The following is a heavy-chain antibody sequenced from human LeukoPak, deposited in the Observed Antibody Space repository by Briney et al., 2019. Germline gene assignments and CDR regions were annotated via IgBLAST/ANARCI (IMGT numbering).Heavy chain of an antibody. J-gene: IGHJ4*02. D-gene: IGHD6-13*01. Sequence: GGSLRLSCAASGFTFSSYAMSWVRQAPGKGLEWVSDISGSGGSTYYADSVKGRFTISRDNSKNTLYLQMNSLRAEDTAVYYCAKAKFRAQDSSPLDYWGQGTLVTVSS. V-gene: IGHV3-23*01. CDR3: AKAKFRAQDSSPLDY. CDR1: GFTFSSYA. CDR2: ISGSGGST.